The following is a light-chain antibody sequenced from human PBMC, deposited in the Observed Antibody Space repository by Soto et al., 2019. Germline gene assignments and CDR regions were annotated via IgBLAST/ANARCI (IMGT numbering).Light chain of an antibody. CDR2: GYI. V-gene: IGLV1-40*01. CDR3: QSYDSSLGAVV. J-gene: IGLJ2*01. CDR1: SSNIGEDYD. Sequence: QSVLTQPPSVSGAPGQRVNFSCTGSSSNIGEDYDVHWYRRLPGTAPKLLIYGYINRPSRVPERFSGSKSGTSASLVITALQAEDEGHYFCQSYDSSLGAVVFGGGTKLTVL.